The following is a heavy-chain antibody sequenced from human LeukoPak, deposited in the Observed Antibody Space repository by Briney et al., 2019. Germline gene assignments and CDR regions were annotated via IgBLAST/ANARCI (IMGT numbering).Heavy chain of an antibody. D-gene: IGHD6-13*01. CDR2: IYTSGST. CDR1: GGSISSYY. V-gene: IGHV4-4*07. Sequence: SETLSLTCTVSGGSISSYYWSWIRQPAGKGLEWIGRIYTSGSTTYNPSLKSRVTMSVDTSKNQFSLKLSSVTAADTAVYYCARGRVYSSSWYKSYYGMDVWGQGTTVTVSS. J-gene: IGHJ6*02. CDR3: ARGRVYSSSWYKSYYGMDV.